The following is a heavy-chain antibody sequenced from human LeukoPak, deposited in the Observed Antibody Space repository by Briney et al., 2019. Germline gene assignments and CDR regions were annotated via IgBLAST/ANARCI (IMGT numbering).Heavy chain of an antibody. V-gene: IGHV3-11*01. CDR2: ISSSGSTI. CDR1: GFTFSDYY. J-gene: IGHJ6*02. D-gene: IGHD4-17*01. Sequence: GGSLRLSCAASGFTFSDYYMSWIRQAPGKGLEWVSYISSSGSTIYYADSVKGRFTISRDNAKNSLYLQMNSLRAEDTALYYCAKDTTDGDYYYYYGMDVWGQGTTVTVSS. CDR3: AKDTTDGDYYYYYGMDV.